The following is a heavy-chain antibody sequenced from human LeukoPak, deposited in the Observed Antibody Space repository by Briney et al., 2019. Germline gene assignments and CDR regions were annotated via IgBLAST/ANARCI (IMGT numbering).Heavy chain of an antibody. CDR1: GGSFSGYY. D-gene: IGHD6-6*01. CDR2: INHSGST. J-gene: IGHJ4*02. CDR3: ASYGSSSSGLDY. Sequence: PSETLSLTCAVYGGSFSGYYWSWIRQPPGKGLEWIGEINHSGSTNYNPSLKSRVTISVDTSKNQFSLKLSSVTAADTAVYYCASYGSSSSGLDYWGQGTLVTVSS. V-gene: IGHV4-34*01.